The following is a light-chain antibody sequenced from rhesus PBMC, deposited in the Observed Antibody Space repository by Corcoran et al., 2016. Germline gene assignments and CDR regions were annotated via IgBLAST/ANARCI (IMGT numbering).Light chain of an antibody. J-gene: IGKJ2*01. CDR2: EAS. CDR3: QHYYSTPHS. Sequence: DIRMTQSPSSLSASVGDRVTITCRASQGITNDLAWYQQKPGETPKLLIYEASSLQSGIPSRFSGSGSGTDFTLTISSLQSEDFATYYCQHYYSTPHSFGQGTKVEIK. V-gene: IGKV1-25*01. CDR1: QGITND.